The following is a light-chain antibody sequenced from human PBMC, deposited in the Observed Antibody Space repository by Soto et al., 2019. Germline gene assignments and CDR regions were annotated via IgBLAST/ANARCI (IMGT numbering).Light chain of an antibody. CDR2: TAS. V-gene: IGKV1-39*01. CDR3: QQSYSTLYT. CDR1: QSIHTN. J-gene: IGKJ2*01. Sequence: DIQMTQSPSSLSASVGDRVTITCRASQSIHTNLSWYQQKPGKAPKLLIRTASSLQSGVPSRFSGSGSGTDFTLTISSLQPEDVAVYYCQQSYSTLYTFGQGTNLEIK.